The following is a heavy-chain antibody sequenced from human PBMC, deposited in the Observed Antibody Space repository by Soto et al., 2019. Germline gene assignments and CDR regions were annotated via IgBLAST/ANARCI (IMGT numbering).Heavy chain of an antibody. CDR2: ISGSGGST. Sequence: EVQLLESGGGLVQPGGSLRLSCAASGFTFSSYAMSWVRQAPGKGLEWVSAISGSGGSTYYADSVKGRFTISRDNSKNTLYLQMNSLRAEDTAVYYCAKARRYRGSHATETVQHWGQGTLVTVSS. CDR1: GFTFSSYA. V-gene: IGHV3-23*01. D-gene: IGHD1-26*01. CDR3: AKARRYRGSHATETVQH. J-gene: IGHJ1*01.